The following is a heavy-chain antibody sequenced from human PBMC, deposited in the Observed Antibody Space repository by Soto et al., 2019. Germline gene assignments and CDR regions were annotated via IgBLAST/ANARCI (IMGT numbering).Heavy chain of an antibody. D-gene: IGHD6-13*01. V-gene: IGHV1-18*01. Sequence: QVQLVQSGAEVKKPGASVKVSCKASGYTFTSYGISWVRQAPGQGLEWMGWISAYSGSTNYAQKLQGRVTMTADTPTSTAYMELRSLRSDDTAVYYCARSIAAAVDFDYWGQGTLVTVSS. CDR3: ARSIAAAVDFDY. CDR1: GYTFTSYG. J-gene: IGHJ4*02. CDR2: ISAYSGST.